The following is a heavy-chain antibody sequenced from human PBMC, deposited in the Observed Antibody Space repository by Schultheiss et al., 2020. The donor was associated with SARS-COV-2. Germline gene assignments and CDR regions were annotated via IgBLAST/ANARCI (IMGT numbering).Heavy chain of an antibody. Sequence: GGSLRLSCAASGFTFSSYGMHWVRQAPGKGLEWVAVISYDGYNKYYADSVKGRFTISRDTSKNTLYLQMNSLRSEDTAVYYCARGDIVVVPAALSYYYGMDVWGQGTTVTVSS. D-gene: IGHD2-2*01. V-gene: IGHV3-30*03. CDR2: ISYDGYNK. CDR1: GFTFSSYG. CDR3: ARGDIVVVPAALSYYYGMDV. J-gene: IGHJ6*02.